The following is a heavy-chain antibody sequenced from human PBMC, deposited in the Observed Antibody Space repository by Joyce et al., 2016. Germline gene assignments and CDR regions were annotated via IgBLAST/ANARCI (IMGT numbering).Heavy chain of an antibody. Sequence: EVQLVESGGGLVKPGGSLRLSCAASGFTFSSYNMNWVRQAPGKGVEWDSSISNSSTYIYCADSVKGRFTISRDNAKNSLYRQMNSLRAEDTAVYYWVRRGDYGGNSDAFDVWGQGTMVTVSS. CDR1: GFTFSSYN. D-gene: IGHD4-23*01. J-gene: IGHJ3*01. CDR2: ISNSSTYI. CDR3: VRRGDYGGNSDAFDV. V-gene: IGHV3-21*01.